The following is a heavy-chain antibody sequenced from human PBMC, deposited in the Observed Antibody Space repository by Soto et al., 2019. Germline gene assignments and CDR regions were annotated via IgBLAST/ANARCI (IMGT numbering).Heavy chain of an antibody. J-gene: IGHJ4*02. CDR1: GFTFSSYA. V-gene: IGHV3-23*01. CDR3: ARDRKGSYYFDY. Sequence: HPGGSLRLSCAASGFTFSSYAMSWVRQAPGKGLEWVSAISGSGGNTYYADPVKGRFSISRDNSKNTLYLQMNSLRAEDTAVYYCARDRKGSYYFDYWGQGTLVTVSS. CDR2: ISGSGGNT.